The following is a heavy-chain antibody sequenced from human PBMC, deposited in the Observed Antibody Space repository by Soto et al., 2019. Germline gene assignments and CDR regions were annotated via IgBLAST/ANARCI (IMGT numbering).Heavy chain of an antibody. CDR2: IFSNDEK. CDR3: ARIQVERDLGVAGWIDNLDY. V-gene: IGHV2-26*01. Sequence: QVTLKESGPVLVKPTETLTLTCTVSGFSLSNARMGVSWIRQPPGKALEWLAHIFSNDEKSYSTSLKSRLTISKDTSKSQVVLTMTNLDPVDTATYYCARIQVERDLGVAGWIDNLDYWGQGTLVTVSS. J-gene: IGHJ4*02. CDR1: GFSLSNARMG. D-gene: IGHD6-19*01.